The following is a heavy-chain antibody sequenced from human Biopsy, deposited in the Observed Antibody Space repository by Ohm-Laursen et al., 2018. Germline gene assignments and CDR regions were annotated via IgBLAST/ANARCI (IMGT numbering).Heavy chain of an antibody. J-gene: IGHJ4*02. CDR3: AKDRWPHVVVVTTNFDS. D-gene: IGHD2-21*02. V-gene: IGHV3-23*01. Sequence: SLSLSCAASGFTFSNYAMSWVRQAPGKGLEWVSTFSGSGGSTNYADSVKGRFTISRDNSKNTLYLQMNSLRAEDTAVYYCAKDRWPHVVVVTTNFDSWGQGTLVTVSS. CDR2: FSGSGGST. CDR1: GFTFSNYA.